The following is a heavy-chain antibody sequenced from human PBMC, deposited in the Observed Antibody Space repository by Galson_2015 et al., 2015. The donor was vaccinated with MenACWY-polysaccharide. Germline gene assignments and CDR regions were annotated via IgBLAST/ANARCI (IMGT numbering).Heavy chain of an antibody. Sequence: SLRLSCAASTVTFRGSGMHWVRQAPGKGLEWVAVIQYDAVYKQYLDSVKGRFSVSRDNSKSTLYLEMNNLRAEDTALYYCAKHKGWEVANYCMDVWGRGTTVIVS. CDR1: TVTFRGSG. CDR2: IQYDAVYK. V-gene: IGHV3-33*06. J-gene: IGHJ6*03. D-gene: IGHD5-24*01. CDR3: AKHKGWEVANYCMDV.